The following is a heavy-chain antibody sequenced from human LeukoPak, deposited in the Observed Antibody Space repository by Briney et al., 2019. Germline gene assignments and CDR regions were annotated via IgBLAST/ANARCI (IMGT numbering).Heavy chain of an antibody. CDR3: ARDWFGESPFDY. D-gene: IGHD3-10*01. CDR2: ISYDGSNK. CDR1: GFTFGRYA. V-gene: IGHV3-30-3*01. J-gene: IGHJ4*02. Sequence: GGSLRLSCAASGFTFGRYAMHWVRQAPGQVLERVAVISYDGSNKYYADSVKGRFTISRDNSKNTLYLQMNSLRAEDTAVYYCARDWFGESPFDYWGQGTLVTVSS.